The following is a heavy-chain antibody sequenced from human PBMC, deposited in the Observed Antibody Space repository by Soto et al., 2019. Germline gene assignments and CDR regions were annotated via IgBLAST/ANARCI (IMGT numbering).Heavy chain of an antibody. CDR3: ARDLGVIITSAYLDNWVEP. D-gene: IGHD3-9*01. J-gene: IGHJ5*02. CDR2: ISAYNGNT. V-gene: IGHV1-18*01. Sequence: ASVKVSCKASGYTFTSYGISWVRQAPGQGLEWMGWISAYNGNTNYAQKLQGRVTMTTDTSTSTAYMELRSLRSDDTAVYYCARDLGVIITSAYLDNWVEPWGQATLVTVPS. CDR1: GYTFTSYG.